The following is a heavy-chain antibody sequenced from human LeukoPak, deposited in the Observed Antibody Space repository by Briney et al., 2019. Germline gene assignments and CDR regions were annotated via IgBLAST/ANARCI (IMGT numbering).Heavy chain of an antibody. V-gene: IGHV4-34*01. CDR1: GVSFSGYY. CDR3: VRAPTFYYYYYGMDV. J-gene: IGHJ6*02. CDR2: INHSGST. Sequence: SETLSLTCAVYGVSFSGYYWSWIRQPPGKGLEWIGEINHSGSTNYNPSLKGRVTISVDTSKNQFSLKLSSVTAADTAVYYCVRAPTFYYYYYGMDVWGQGTTVTVSS.